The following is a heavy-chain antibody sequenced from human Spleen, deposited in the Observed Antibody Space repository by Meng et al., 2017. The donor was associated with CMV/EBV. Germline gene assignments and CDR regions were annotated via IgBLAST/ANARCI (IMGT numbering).Heavy chain of an antibody. D-gene: IGHD4-11*01. CDR3: AKGGGNYPTNGMDV. Sequence: GESLKISCAASGFTFSSNDMHWVRQTTGKGLEWVSAIGTAGDTYYPGSVKGRFTISRENAKNSFYLQMNSLRAGDTAVYYCAKGGGNYPTNGMDVWGQGTTVTVSS. V-gene: IGHV3-13*01. J-gene: IGHJ6*02. CDR2: IGTAGDT. CDR1: GFTFSSND.